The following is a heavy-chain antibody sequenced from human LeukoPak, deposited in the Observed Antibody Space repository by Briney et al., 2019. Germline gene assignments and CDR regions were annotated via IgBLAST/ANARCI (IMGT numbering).Heavy chain of an antibody. CDR2: IGGSGDDT. CDR1: GFTFSNYV. Sequence: SGGSLRLSCAASGFTFSNYVMSWVRQAPGKGLEWVSAIGGSGDDTYYADSVKGRFTISRDNSKNTLDLQMNSLRAEDTAVYYCAKEPTLTGIADYWGQGTLVTVSS. V-gene: IGHV3-23*01. CDR3: AKEPTLTGIADY. D-gene: IGHD4-17*01. J-gene: IGHJ4*02.